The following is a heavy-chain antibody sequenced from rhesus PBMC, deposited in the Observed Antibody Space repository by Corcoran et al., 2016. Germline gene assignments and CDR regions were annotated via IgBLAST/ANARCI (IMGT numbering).Heavy chain of an antibody. CDR1: GFTFSNSW. CDR2: IKRKADGETA. CDR3: TTGPCSGIYCYPGYFEF. Sequence: EVQLVESGAGLVQPVGSLRLSCAASGFTFSNSWMSWVVQAAGKGQEWVARIKRKADGETADYDASVKGRFTISRDDSKNTLYLQMNSLKTEDTAVYYCTTGPCSGIYCYPGYFEFWGQGALVTVSS. D-gene: IGHD2-27*01. V-gene: IGHV3-30*02. J-gene: IGHJ1*01.